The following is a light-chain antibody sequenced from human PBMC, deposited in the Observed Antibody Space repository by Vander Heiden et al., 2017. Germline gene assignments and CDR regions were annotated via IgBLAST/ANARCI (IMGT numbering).Light chain of an antibody. CDR3: GADHGSGSNFVYV. J-gene: IGLJ1*01. V-gene: IGLV9-49*01. CDR1: SGYSDYK. Sequence: QTVLTQPPSASASLGASVTLTCTLSSGYSDYKVDWYQQRPGKGPRFVMRVGTGGIVGSKGDGIPDRFSVLASGLNRYLTIKNIQEEDESDYDCGADHGSGSNFVYVFGTGTKVTVL. CDR2: VGTGGIVG.